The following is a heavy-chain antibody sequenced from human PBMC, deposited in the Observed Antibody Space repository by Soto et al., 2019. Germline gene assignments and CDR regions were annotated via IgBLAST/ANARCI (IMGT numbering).Heavy chain of an antibody. CDR1: GGSISSYY. V-gene: IGHV4-59*01. D-gene: IGHD5-18*01. CDR2: IDYSGST. J-gene: IGHJ5*02. CDR3: ARVRDTAIVKGTHWFDP. Sequence: SETLSLTCTVSGGSISSYYRSWIRQPPGKGLEWIGYIDYSGSTNYDPSLKSRVTISVDTSKNQFSLKLSSVTAADTAVYYCARVRDTAIVKGTHWFDPWGQGTLGTVSS.